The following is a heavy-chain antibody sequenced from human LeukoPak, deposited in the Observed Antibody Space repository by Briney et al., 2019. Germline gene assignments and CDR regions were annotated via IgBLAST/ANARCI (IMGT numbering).Heavy chain of an antibody. CDR3: ARVTFGGVIVTPDDAFDI. Sequence: SETLSLTCTVSGGSISSSSYYWGWIRQPPGKGLEWIGSIYYSGSTYYNPSLKSRVTISVDTSKSQFSLKLSSVTAADTAVYYCARVTFGGVIVTPDDAFDIWGQGTMVTVSS. CDR1: GGSISSSSYY. J-gene: IGHJ3*02. V-gene: IGHV4-39*07. CDR2: IYYSGST. D-gene: IGHD3-16*02.